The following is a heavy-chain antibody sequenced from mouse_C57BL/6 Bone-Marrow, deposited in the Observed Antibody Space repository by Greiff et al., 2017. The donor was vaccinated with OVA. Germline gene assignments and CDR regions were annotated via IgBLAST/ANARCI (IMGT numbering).Heavy chain of an antibody. CDR3: ARAINAMDY. Sequence: EVQRVESGGGLVKPGGSLKLSCAASGFTFSSYAMSWVRPTPEKRLEWVATISDGGSYTYYPDNVKGRFTISRDNAKNNLYLQVNHLKSEYTAMYYCARAINAMDYWGQGTSVTVSS. CDR2: ISDGGSYT. V-gene: IGHV5-4*01. J-gene: IGHJ4*01. CDR1: GFTFSSYA.